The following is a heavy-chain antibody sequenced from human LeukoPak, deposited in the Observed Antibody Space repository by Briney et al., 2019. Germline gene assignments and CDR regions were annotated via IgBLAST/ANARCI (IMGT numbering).Heavy chain of an antibody. CDR2: IYGSGGST. Sequence: PGGSLRLSCAASGFSFSNFAMTWVRQAPGEGLEWVSVIYGSGGSTFYADSVKGRFTMSRDNSKNMLYLEMNTLRAEDTALYYCAKVGYFGSGRHYYYYMDVWGKRTTVTVSS. J-gene: IGHJ6*03. CDR3: AKVGYFGSGRHYYYYMDV. CDR1: GFSFSNFA. V-gene: IGHV3-23*01. D-gene: IGHD3-10*01.